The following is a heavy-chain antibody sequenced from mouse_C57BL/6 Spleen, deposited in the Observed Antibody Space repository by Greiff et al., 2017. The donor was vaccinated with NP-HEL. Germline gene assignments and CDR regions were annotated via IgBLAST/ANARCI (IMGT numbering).Heavy chain of an antibody. CDR3: AIPANYYVSIPFAY. D-gene: IGHD1-1*01. V-gene: IGHV1-74*01. Sequence: QVQLQQPGAELVKPGASVKVSCKASGYTFTSYWMHWVKQRPGQGLEWIGRIHPSDSDTNYNQKFKGKATLTVDKSSSTAYMQLSSLTSEDSAVYYCAIPANYYVSIPFAYWGQGTLVTVSA. J-gene: IGHJ3*01. CDR1: GYTFTSYW. CDR2: IHPSDSDT.